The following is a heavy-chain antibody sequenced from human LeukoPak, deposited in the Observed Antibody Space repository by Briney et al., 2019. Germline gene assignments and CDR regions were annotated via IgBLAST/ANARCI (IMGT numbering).Heavy chain of an antibody. V-gene: IGHV1-2*02. J-gene: IGHJ4*02. D-gene: IGHD1-26*01. Sequence: ASVKVSCKTSGYTFTGYYMHWVRQAPGQGLEWMGWINPNSGGTNYAQKLQGRVTMTADTSTDTAYMELSRLRSEDTAVYYCATDVTSGGYYSYYFDSWGQGTLVTVSS. CDR2: INPNSGGT. CDR3: ATDVTSGGYYSYYFDS. CDR1: GYTFTGYY.